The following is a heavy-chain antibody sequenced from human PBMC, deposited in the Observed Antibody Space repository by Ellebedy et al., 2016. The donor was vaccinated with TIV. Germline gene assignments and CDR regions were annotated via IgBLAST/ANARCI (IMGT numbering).Heavy chain of an antibody. CDR2: IRSGGGT. Sequence: PGGSLRLSCAASRFTFSSSAMSWVRQAPGKGLEWVSSIRSGGGTSYADSVKGRFTVSRDNSQNTLYLQMNSLRAEDTAVYYCAKGTSGKGSSCFDYWGQGTLVTVSS. D-gene: IGHD6-6*01. CDR1: RFTFSSSA. V-gene: IGHV3-23*01. CDR3: AKGTSGKGSSCFDY. J-gene: IGHJ4*02.